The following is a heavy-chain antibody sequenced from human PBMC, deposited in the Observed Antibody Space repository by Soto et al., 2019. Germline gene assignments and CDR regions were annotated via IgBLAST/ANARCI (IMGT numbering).Heavy chain of an antibody. Sequence: QVHLVQSGTEVKEPGASVKVSCKASASTFTGYTINWVRQAPGQGLEWMGWISTFNGNTKYAGNLAGRVTMTTSPSPTTASIELTSLTFDDQSVDFSARATVTSGRWFGPWGKGTLVSVYS. D-gene: IGHD4-17*01. CDR1: ASTFTGYT. J-gene: IGHJ5*02. CDR2: ISTFNGNT. V-gene: IGHV1-18*04. CDR3: ARATVTSGRWFGP.